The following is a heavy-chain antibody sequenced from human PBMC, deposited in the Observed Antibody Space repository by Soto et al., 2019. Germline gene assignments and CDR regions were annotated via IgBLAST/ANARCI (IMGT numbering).Heavy chain of an antibody. CDR2: IYSGGST. Sequence: GGSLRLSCAASGFTVSSNYMSWVRQAPGKGLEWVSVIYSGGSTYYADSVKGRFTISRDNSKNTLYLQMNSLRAEDTAVYYCASEALGRTGDVFDIWGQGTMVTVSS. J-gene: IGHJ3*02. D-gene: IGHD3-16*01. V-gene: IGHV3-53*01. CDR3: ASEALGRTGDVFDI. CDR1: GFTVSSNY.